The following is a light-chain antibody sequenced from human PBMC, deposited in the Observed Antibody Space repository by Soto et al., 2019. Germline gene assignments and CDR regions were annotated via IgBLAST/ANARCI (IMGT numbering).Light chain of an antibody. CDR1: QSINSY. V-gene: IGKV1-39*01. CDR2: GAS. Sequence: DIQMTQSPSTLSASVGDRVTITCRASQSINSYLSWYQQKLGKAPSLLIYGASKLQGGVPSRFGGSGSGTNFTLTIVNFQPEDFATYYCQQSFSTPPTFGRGTKVDSK. CDR3: QQSFSTPPT. J-gene: IGKJ4*02.